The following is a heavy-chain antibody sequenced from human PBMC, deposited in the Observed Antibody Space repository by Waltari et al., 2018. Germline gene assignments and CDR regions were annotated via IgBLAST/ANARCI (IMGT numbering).Heavy chain of an antibody. V-gene: IGHV4-59*01. CDR1: GGPISSYY. J-gene: IGHJ4*02. D-gene: IGHD2-2*01. CDR2: IYYSGST. CDR3: ARGRDSTGG. Sequence: QVQLQESGPGLVKPSETLSLTCTVSGGPISSYYWSWIRQPPGKGLEWIGYIYYSGSTNYNPSLKSRVTISVDTSKNQFSLKLSSVTAADTAVYYCARGRDSTGGWGQGTLVTVSS.